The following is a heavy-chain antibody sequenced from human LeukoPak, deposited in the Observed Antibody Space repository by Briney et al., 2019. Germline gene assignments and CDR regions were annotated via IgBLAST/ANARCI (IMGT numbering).Heavy chain of an antibody. V-gene: IGHV1-46*01. D-gene: IGHD3-3*01. CDR2: IIPSDGFT. CDR1: GYTFTNYY. Sequence: ASVNVSCKASGYTFTNYYIHWVRQAPGQGLEWMGMIIPSDGFTTYAQKFQGRLTMTRDMSTSTVYMELSSLRSEDTALYYCATAGRRLFGVLIPLSFDYWGQGTLVTVSS. CDR3: ATAGRRLFGVLIPLSFDY. J-gene: IGHJ4*02.